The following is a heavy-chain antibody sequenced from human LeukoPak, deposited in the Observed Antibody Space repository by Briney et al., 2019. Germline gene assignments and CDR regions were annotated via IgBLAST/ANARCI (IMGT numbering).Heavy chain of an antibody. CDR1: GGSISSGDYY. CDR3: ARDKTYYYGSGSYPVYYYYGMDV. CDR2: IYYSGST. J-gene: IGHJ6*02. D-gene: IGHD3-10*01. V-gene: IGHV4-30-4*01. Sequence: NSSQTLSLTCTVSGGSISSGDYYWSWIRQPPGKGLEWIGYIYYSGSTYYNPSLKSRVTISVDTSKNQFSLKLSSVTAADTAVYYCARDKTYYYGSGSYPVYYYYGMDVWGQGTTVTVSS.